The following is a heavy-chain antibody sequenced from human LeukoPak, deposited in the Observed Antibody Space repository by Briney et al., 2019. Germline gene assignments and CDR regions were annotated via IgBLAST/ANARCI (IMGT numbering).Heavy chain of an antibody. CDR1: GFIFSGYG. CDR3: AKESDVAAAGIDY. J-gene: IGHJ4*02. CDR2: IRYEGSNK. Sequence: GGSLRLSCAASGFIFSGYGMHWVRQAPGKGLQWVTFIRYEGSNKYYADSVKGRFTISRDNSKDTLYLQMNSLRVEDTAVYYCAKESDVAAAGIDYWGQGTLVTVSS. V-gene: IGHV3-30*02. D-gene: IGHD6-13*01.